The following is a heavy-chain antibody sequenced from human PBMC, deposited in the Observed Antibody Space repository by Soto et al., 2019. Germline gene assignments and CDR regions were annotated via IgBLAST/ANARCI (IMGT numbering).Heavy chain of an antibody. D-gene: IGHD3-22*01. V-gene: IGHV3-23*01. Sequence: EVQLLEPGGGLVQPGGSLSLSCAASAFTFNNYAMSWVRQAPGKGLEWVSGIGGSGRTTYYADSVKGRFTISRDNSNNTLFLQMNSLRAEDTAVYYCAKSRYSDSSGDFDDYWGQGTLVTVSS. J-gene: IGHJ4*02. CDR3: AKSRYSDSSGDFDDY. CDR2: IGGSGRTT. CDR1: AFTFNNYA.